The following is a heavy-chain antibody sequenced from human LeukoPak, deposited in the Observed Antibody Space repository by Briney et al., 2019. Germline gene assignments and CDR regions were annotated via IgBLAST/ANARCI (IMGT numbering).Heavy chain of an antibody. D-gene: IGHD6-19*01. Sequence: GGSLRLSCAASGFTFSSYWMSWVRQARGKGLEWVANINPDESVKNYVDSVKGRFTISRDNAKNSLYVQMDSLTVEDTAVYYCARVRCCEGSGLIYFDPWSQGTLVTVSS. J-gene: IGHJ5*02. CDR1: GFTFSSYW. V-gene: IGHV3-7*01. CDR2: INPDESVK. CDR3: ARVRCCEGSGLIYFDP.